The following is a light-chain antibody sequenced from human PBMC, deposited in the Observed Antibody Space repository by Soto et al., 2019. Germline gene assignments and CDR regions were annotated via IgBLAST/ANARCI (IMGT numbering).Light chain of an antibody. CDR2: DNN. CDR3: GTWDSSLSAPEVV. Sequence: QSVLTQPPSVSAAPGQKVTISCSGSSSNIGNNYVSWYQQLPGTAPKLLIYDNNKRPSGIPDRFSGSKSGTSATLGITGLQTGDEADYYCGTWDSSLSAPEVVFGGGTKVTVL. J-gene: IGLJ2*01. V-gene: IGLV1-51*01. CDR1: SSNIGNNY.